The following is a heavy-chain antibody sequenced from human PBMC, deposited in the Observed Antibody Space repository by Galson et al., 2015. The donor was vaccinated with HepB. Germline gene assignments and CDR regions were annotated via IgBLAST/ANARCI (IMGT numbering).Heavy chain of an antibody. CDR2: INPNSGGT. V-gene: IGHV1-2*04. D-gene: IGHD3-3*01. CDR1: GYTFTDYY. CDR3: ARGGPISIFGVSWFES. J-gene: IGHJ4*02. Sequence: SVKVSCKASGYTFTDYYMHWVRQAPGQGLEWMGWINPNSGGTNYAQKFQGWVTMTRDTSISTAYMDLSRLRSDATAVYYCARGGPISIFGVSWFESWGQGTLVTVSS.